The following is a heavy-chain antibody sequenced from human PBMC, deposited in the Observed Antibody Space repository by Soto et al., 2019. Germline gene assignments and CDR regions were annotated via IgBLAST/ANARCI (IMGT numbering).Heavy chain of an antibody. V-gene: IGHV3-23*01. CDR2: ISGSGGTT. J-gene: IGHJ4*02. CDR1: GFTFIRNA. Sequence: EVQLLESGGGLVQPGGSLRISCLASGFTFIRNAMSWVRQAPGKGLEWVSAISGSGGTTFYADSVKGRFAVSRDNSNKTLYLEMDSLSADDTAVYYCAKQRADFGSGSDTFYLDNWGRGTLVTVSS. D-gene: IGHD3-10*01. CDR3: AKQRADFGSGSDTFYLDN.